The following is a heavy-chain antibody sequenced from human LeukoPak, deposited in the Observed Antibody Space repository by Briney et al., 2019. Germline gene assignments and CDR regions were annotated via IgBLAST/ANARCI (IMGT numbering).Heavy chain of an antibody. D-gene: IGHD6-13*01. CDR3: ARSSSAYYYYYGMDV. CDR2: HSGST. CDR1: GGSISSYY. V-gene: IGHV4-59*01. J-gene: IGHJ6*02. Sequence: SETLSLTCAVSGGSISSYYWSWIWQPPGKGLEWIGYHSGSTNYNPSLKSRVTISVDTSKNQFSLKLSSVTAADTAVYYCARSSSAYYYYYGMDVWGQGTTVTVSS.